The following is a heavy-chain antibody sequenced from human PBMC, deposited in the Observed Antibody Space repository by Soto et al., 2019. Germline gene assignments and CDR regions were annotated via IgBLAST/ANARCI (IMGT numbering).Heavy chain of an antibody. CDR2: IIPIFGTA. J-gene: IGHJ4*02. Sequence: QVQLVQSGAEVKKPGSSVKVSCKASGGTFSSYAISWVRQAPGQGLEWMGGIIPIFGTANYAQKFQGRVTITADESTSTAYMELSSLISEDTAVYYCARDSDYGGNRRGDYWGQGTLVTVSS. CDR1: GGTFSSYA. V-gene: IGHV1-69*01. D-gene: IGHD4-17*01. CDR3: ARDSDYGGNRRGDY.